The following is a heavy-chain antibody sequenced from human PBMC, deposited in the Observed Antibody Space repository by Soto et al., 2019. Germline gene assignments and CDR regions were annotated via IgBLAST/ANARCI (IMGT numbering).Heavy chain of an antibody. CDR3: ARASYYYDGSGYHGY. J-gene: IGHJ4*02. V-gene: IGHV3-21*01. D-gene: IGHD3-22*01. Sequence: EVQLVESGGGLVKPGGSLRLSCAASGFTFSSYSMNWVRQAPGKGLEGVSSISSSSSYIYYADSVKGRFTISRDNAKNSLYLQMNSLRAEDTAVYYCARASYYYDGSGYHGYWGQGTLVTVSS. CDR2: ISSSSSYI. CDR1: GFTFSSYS.